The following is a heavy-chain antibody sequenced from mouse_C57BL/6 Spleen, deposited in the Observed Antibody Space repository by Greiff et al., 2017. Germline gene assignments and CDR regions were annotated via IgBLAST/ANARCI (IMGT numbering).Heavy chain of an antibody. V-gene: IGHV6-3*01. D-gene: IGHD2-14*01. CDR2: IRLKSDNYAT. CDR1: GFTFSNYW. Sequence: EVMLVESGGGLVQPGGSMKLSCVASGFTFSNYWMNWVRQSPEKGLEWVAQIRLKSDNYATPSAESVTGRFTITREDSKSSVYQHMNNLRAEDTGMYYCSGHYGYEAYWGQGTLVTVSA. J-gene: IGHJ3*01. CDR3: SGHYGYEAY.